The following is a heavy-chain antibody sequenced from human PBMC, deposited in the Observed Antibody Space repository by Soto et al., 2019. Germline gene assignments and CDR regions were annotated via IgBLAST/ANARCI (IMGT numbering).Heavy chain of an antibody. CDR1: GFTFSSYW. CDR2: INSDGSST. J-gene: IGHJ6*02. V-gene: IGHV3-74*01. CDR3: ARAYYYGSGSYKWYYYYGMAV. Sequence: EVQLVESGGGLVQPGGSLRLSCAASGFTFSSYWMHWVRQAPGKGLVWVSRINSDGSSTSYADSVKGRFTISRDNAKNTLYLQMNILRAEDTAVYYCARAYYYGSGSYKWYYYYGMAVWGQGTTVTVSS. D-gene: IGHD3-10*01.